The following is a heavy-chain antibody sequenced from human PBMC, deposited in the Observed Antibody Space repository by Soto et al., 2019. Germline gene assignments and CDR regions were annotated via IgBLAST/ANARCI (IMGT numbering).Heavy chain of an antibody. D-gene: IGHD6-19*01. CDR2: IYYSGST. Sequence: SETMSLTCTVSGGSISSGGYYWSWIRQHPGKGLEWIGYIYYSGSTYYNPSLKSRVTISVDTSKNQFSLKLSSVTAADTAVYYCARVSISPGIAVAGRTFDYWGQGTLVTVSS. J-gene: IGHJ4*02. V-gene: IGHV4-31*03. CDR3: ARVSISPGIAVAGRTFDY. CDR1: GGSISSGGYY.